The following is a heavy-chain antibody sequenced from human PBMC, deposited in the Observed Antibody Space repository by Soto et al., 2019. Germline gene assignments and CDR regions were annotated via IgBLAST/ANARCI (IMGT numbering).Heavy chain of an antibody. Sequence: GGSLRLSCAASGFTFSSYAMSWVRQAPGKGLEWVSAISGSGGSTYYADSVKGRFTISRDNSKNTRYLQMNSLRAEDTAVYYYAKDGHWNYEYNRFDPWGQGTRVTASS. CDR2: ISGSGGST. D-gene: IGHD1-7*01. CDR1: GFTFSSYA. J-gene: IGHJ5*02. CDR3: AKDGHWNYEYNRFDP. V-gene: IGHV3-23*01.